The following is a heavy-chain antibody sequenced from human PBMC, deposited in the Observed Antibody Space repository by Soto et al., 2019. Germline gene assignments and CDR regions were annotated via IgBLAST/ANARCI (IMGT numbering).Heavy chain of an antibody. CDR3: ARSVGDGYDAFDI. J-gene: IGHJ3*02. CDR1: GGTFSSYA. V-gene: IGHV1-69*13. CDR2: IIPIFGTA. D-gene: IGHD5-12*01. Sequence: GASVKVSCKASGGTFSSYAISWVRQAPGQGLEWMGGIIPIFGTANYAQKFKGRVTITADESTSTAYMELSSLRSEETDVYYCARSVGDGYDAFDIWGQGTMVTLSS.